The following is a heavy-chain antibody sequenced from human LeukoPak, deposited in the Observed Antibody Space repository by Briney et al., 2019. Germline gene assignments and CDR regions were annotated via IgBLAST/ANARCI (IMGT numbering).Heavy chain of an antibody. CDR1: GYSFTAYF. CDR3: ARDFLSSGLYGGDY. CDR2: INPNSGRT. Sequence: ASVKVSCKASGYSFTAYFMHWVRQAPGQGLEWMGWINPNSGRTKHAQKFQGRVTLTRDTSISTAYMELSGLTSDDTAVYYCARDFLSSGLYGGDYWGQGTLVTVS. V-gene: IGHV1-2*02. D-gene: IGHD6-19*01. J-gene: IGHJ4*02.